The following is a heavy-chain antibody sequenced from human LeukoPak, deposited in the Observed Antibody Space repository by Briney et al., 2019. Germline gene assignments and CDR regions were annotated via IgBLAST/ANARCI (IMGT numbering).Heavy chain of an antibody. D-gene: IGHD6-19*01. J-gene: IGHJ4*02. CDR1: GGSISSYY. Sequence: SETLSLTCTVSGGSISSYYWSWIRQPPGKGLEWIGYMYYSGSTNYNPSLKSRVTISVDTSKNQFSLKLSSVTAADTAVYYCAREGSRGPLDYWGQGTLVTVSS. CDR3: AREGSRGPLDY. V-gene: IGHV4-59*01. CDR2: MYYSGST.